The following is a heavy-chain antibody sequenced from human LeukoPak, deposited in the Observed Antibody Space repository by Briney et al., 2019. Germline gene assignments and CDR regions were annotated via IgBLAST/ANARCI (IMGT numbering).Heavy chain of an antibody. J-gene: IGHJ4*02. CDR3: ARDTGNDIDY. CDR1: GGSISSYY. CDR2: IYYSGST. V-gene: IGHV4-59*01. D-gene: IGHD1-1*01. Sequence: SETLSLTCTVSGGSISSYYWSWIRQPPGKGLEWIGYIYYSGSTNYNPSLKSRVTIPVDTSKNQFSLKLSSVTAADTAVYYCARDTGNDIDYWGQGTLVTVSS.